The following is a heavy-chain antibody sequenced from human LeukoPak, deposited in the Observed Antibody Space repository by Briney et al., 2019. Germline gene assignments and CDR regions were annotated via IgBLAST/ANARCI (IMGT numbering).Heavy chain of an antibody. CDR2: IIPILGIA. Sequence: GASVKVSCKASGYTFTGYYMHWVRQAPGQGLKWMGRIIPILGIANYAQKFQGRVTITADKSTSTAYMELSSLRSEDTAVYYCARLSYDSSRAEGYWGQGTLVTVSS. CDR3: ARLSYDSSRAEGY. CDR1: GYTFTGYY. D-gene: IGHD3-22*01. J-gene: IGHJ4*02. V-gene: IGHV1-69*02.